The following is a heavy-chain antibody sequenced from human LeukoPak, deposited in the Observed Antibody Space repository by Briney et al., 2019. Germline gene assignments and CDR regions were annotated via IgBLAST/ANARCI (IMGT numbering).Heavy chain of an antibody. D-gene: IGHD6-19*01. Sequence: SETLSLTCTVSGGSISSSSYYWGWIRQPPGKGLEWIGSIYYSGSTYYNPSLKSRVSISVDTSKNQFSLKLSSVTAADTAVYYCARLEAVAGILDYWGQGTLVTVSS. V-gene: IGHV4-39*01. CDR3: ARLEAVAGILDY. J-gene: IGHJ4*02. CDR1: GGSISSSSYY. CDR2: IYYSGST.